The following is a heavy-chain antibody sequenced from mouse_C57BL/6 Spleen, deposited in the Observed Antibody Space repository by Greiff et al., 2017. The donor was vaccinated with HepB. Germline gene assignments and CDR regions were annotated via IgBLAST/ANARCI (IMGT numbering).Heavy chain of an antibody. CDR1: GYTFTDYN. D-gene: IGHD2-4*01. CDR2: INPNNGGT. Sequence: EVQRVESGPELVKPGASVKIPCKASGYTFTDYNMDWVKQSHGKSLEWIGDINPNNGGTIYNQKFKGKATLTVDKSSSTAYMELRSLTSEDTAVYYCARKMDYDNAMDYWGQGTSVTVSS. V-gene: IGHV1-18*01. J-gene: IGHJ4*01. CDR3: ARKMDYDNAMDY.